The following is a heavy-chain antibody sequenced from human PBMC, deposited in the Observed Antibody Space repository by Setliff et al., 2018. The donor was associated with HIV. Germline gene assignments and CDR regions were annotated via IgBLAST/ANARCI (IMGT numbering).Heavy chain of an antibody. CDR1: GFTFSNYN. V-gene: IGHV3-30*18. Sequence: GGSLRLSCAASGFTFSNYNMHWVRQAPGKGLEWVALISYDGSKKFYADSVKGRFTISRDNSKNTLYLEMNSLRAEDTAMYYCAKNRNYYYYMDVWGKGTTVTVSS. J-gene: IGHJ6*03. CDR3: AKNRNYYYYMDV. CDR2: ISYDGSKK.